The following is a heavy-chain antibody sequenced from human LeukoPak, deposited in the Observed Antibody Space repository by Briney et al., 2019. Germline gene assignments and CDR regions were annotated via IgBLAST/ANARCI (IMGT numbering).Heavy chain of an antibody. V-gene: IGHV4-4*07. CDR3: AREEDSSGYLYYYGMDV. D-gene: IGHD3-22*01. Sequence: SETLSLTCTVSGGSISSYYWSWIRQPAGKGLEWIGRIYTSGSTNYNPSLKSRVTMSVDTSKNQFSLKLSSVTAADTAVYYCAREEDSSGYLYYYGMDVWGQGTTVTVSS. J-gene: IGHJ6*02. CDR2: IYTSGST. CDR1: GGSISSYY.